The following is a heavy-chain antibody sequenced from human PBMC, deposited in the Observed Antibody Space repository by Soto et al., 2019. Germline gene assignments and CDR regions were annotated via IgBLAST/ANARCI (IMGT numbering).Heavy chain of an antibody. D-gene: IGHD1-26*01. CDR3: ARRWGPTFDF. J-gene: IGHJ4*02. Sequence: QVQLQESGPGLVKPSETLSLTCTVSGGSISSYYWSWIRQPPGKGLEWIGYIYYSGSTNYNPSLKSRVTISVDTSKNQFSLKLSSVTAADTAVYYCARRWGPTFDFWGQGTLFTVSS. CDR1: GGSISSYY. V-gene: IGHV4-59*01. CDR2: IYYSGST.